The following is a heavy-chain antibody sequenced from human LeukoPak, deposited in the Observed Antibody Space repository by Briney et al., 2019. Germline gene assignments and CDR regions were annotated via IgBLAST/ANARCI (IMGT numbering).Heavy chain of an antibody. Sequence: ASVKVSCKASGYTFTSYDINWVRQATGQGREWMGWMNPNSGNTGYAQKFQGRVTMTRKTSISTAYRELRSLRSEDTAVYTGARHFQNDYLDYWGQGTLVTVSS. CDR2: MNPNSGNT. CDR1: GYTFTSYD. CDR3: ARHFQNDYLDY. V-gene: IGHV1-8*01. J-gene: IGHJ4*02. D-gene: IGHD4/OR15-4a*01.